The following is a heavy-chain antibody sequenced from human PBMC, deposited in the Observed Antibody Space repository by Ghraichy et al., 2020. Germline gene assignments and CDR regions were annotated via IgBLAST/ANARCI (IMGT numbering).Heavy chain of an antibody. CDR3: ARSLFGSGIAY. CDR1: GFTFSNYW. D-gene: IGHD3-10*01. Sequence: GGSLRLSCAASGFTFSNYWIHWVRQAPGKGLVWVSRINPDGSSTSYADSVKGRFTISRDNAKNTLYLQMNSLRAEDTATYYCARSLFGSGIAYWGQGTLVTVSS. V-gene: IGHV3-74*01. CDR2: INPDGSST. J-gene: IGHJ4*02.